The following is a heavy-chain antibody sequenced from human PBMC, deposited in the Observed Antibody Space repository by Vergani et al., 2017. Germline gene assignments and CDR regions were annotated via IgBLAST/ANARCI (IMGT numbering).Heavy chain of an antibody. D-gene: IGHD4-17*01. CDR2: ISSSSSTI. CDR1: GFTFSSYS. CDR3: AKAVTTFWYFDL. Sequence: EVQLVESGGGLVQPGGSLRLSCAASGFTFSSYSMNWVRQAPGKGLEWVSYISSSSSTIYYADSVKGRFTISRDNAKNSLYLQMNSLRAEDTAVYYCAKAVTTFWYFDLWGRGTLVTVSS. J-gene: IGHJ2*01. V-gene: IGHV3-48*04.